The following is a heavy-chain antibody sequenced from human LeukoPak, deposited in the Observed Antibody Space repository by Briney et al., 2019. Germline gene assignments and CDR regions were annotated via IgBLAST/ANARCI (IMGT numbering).Heavy chain of an antibody. CDR3: ARDSPTKYCSSTSCYRVDFGY. CDR1: GFTFSSYD. D-gene: IGHD2-2*01. Sequence: GGSLRLSRAASGFTFSSYDMHWVRQAPGKGLEWVAVISYDGSDKYSADSVKGRFTISRDNSKNTLYLQMNSLRPEDTAVYYCARDSPTKYCSSTSCYRVDFGYWGQGTLVTVSS. V-gene: IGHV3-30-3*01. CDR2: ISYDGSDK. J-gene: IGHJ4*02.